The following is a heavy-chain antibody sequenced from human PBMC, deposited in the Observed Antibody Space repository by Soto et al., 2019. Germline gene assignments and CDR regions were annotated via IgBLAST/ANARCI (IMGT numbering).Heavy chain of an antibody. CDR3: ARDQGTYDSTDYYHPVFDI. V-gene: IGHV4-30-4*01. Sequence: SETLSLTCSVSGGSISRPGYYWSWIRQPPGKGLEWIGYIYYSGATYYNPSLKSRLTISVDTSKNQFSLRLSSVTAADTAVYYCARDQGTYDSTDYYHPVFDIWGQGTMVTVSS. CDR1: GGSISRPGYY. J-gene: IGHJ3*02. CDR2: IYYSGAT. D-gene: IGHD3-22*01.